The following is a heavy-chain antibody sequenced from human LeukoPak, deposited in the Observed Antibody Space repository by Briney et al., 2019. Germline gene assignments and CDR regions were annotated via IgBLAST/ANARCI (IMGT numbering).Heavy chain of an antibody. Sequence: SETLSLTCTVSGGSISSGSYYWSWIRQPAGKGLEWIGRIYTSGSTNYNPSLKSRVTISVDTSKNQFSLKLSSVTAADTAVYYCARAAVVRGVRNWFDPWGQGTLVTVSS. CDR1: GGSISSGSYY. V-gene: IGHV4-61*02. CDR2: IYTSGST. D-gene: IGHD3-10*01. J-gene: IGHJ5*02. CDR3: ARAAVVRGVRNWFDP.